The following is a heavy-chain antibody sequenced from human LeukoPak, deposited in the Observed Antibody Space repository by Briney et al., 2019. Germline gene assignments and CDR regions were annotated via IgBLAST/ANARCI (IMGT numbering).Heavy chain of an antibody. J-gene: IGHJ5*02. CDR3: ARDDSSSWYNWFDP. V-gene: IGHV4-59*01. CDR2: IYYSGST. D-gene: IGHD6-13*01. CDR1: GVSISSYY. Sequence: PSETLSFTCTVSGVSISSYYWSWLRQPPGKGLEGVGYIYYSGSTNYNPSLKSRVTISVDTSKNQFSLKLSSVTAADTAVYYCARDDSSSWYNWFDPWGQGTLVTVSS.